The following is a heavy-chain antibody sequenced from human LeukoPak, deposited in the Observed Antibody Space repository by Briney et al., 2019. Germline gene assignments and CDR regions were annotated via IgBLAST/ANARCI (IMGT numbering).Heavy chain of an antibody. J-gene: IGHJ5*02. V-gene: IGHV3-23*01. CDR3: AKDLGYCSGGSCYGNWVDP. D-gene: IGHD2-15*01. CDR2: ISGIGTTT. Sequence: GGSLRLSCTASGFTFSSYAMTWVRQAPGKGLECVSGISGIGTTTYYADSVKGRFTISRDNSKNTLYLQMNSLRAEDTAVYYCAKDLGYCSGGSCYGNWVDPWGQGTLVTVSS. CDR1: GFTFSSYA.